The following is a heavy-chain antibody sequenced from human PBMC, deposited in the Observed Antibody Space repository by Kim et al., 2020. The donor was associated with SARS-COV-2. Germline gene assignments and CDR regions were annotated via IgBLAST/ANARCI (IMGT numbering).Heavy chain of an antibody. CDR1: GGSFSGYY. Sequence: SETLSLTCAVYGGSFSGYYWSWIRQPPGKGLEWIGEINHSGSTNYNPSLKSRVTISVDTSKNQFSLKLSSVTAADTAVYYCARVTFWSGYNLYYYYGMDVWGQGTTVTVSS. V-gene: IGHV4-34*01. CDR3: ARVTFWSGYNLYYYYGMDV. J-gene: IGHJ6*02. D-gene: IGHD3-3*01. CDR2: INHSGST.